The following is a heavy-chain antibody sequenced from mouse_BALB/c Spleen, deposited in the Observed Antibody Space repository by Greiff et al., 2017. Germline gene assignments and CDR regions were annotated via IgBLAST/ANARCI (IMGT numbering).Heavy chain of an antibody. J-gene: IGHJ4*01. Sequence: EVQGVESGGGLVQPGGSLKLSCAASGFTFSSYGMSWVRQTPDKRLELVATINSNGGSTYYPDSVKGRFTISRDNAKNTLYLQMSSLKSEDTAMYYCARDNDYDVMDYWGQGTSVTVSS. CDR1: GFTFSSYG. V-gene: IGHV5-6-3*01. CDR2: INSNGGST. D-gene: IGHD2-4*01. CDR3: ARDNDYDVMDY.